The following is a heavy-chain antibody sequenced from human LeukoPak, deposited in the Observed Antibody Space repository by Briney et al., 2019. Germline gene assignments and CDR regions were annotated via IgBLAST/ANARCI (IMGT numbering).Heavy chain of an antibody. J-gene: IGHJ4*02. Sequence: ASVKVSCKASGYTFTSHAMHWVRQAPGQRLEWMGWINAGNGNTKYSQKFQGRVTITRDTSASTAYMELSSLRSEDTAVYYCARNYDFWSGYYTLGYWGQGTLVTVSS. CDR3: ARNYDFWSGYYTLGY. CDR1: GYTFTSHA. V-gene: IGHV1-3*01. CDR2: INAGNGNT. D-gene: IGHD3-3*01.